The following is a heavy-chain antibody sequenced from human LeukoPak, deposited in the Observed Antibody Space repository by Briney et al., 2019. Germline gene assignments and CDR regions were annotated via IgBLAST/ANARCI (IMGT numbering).Heavy chain of an antibody. CDR1: GASISSYY. V-gene: IGHV4-59*01. CDR2: IFLSGST. D-gene: IGHD4-23*01. CDR3: ASSYGGPWYFDL. J-gene: IGHJ2*01. Sequence: PSETLSLTCTVSGASISSYYWSWIRQPPGRGLEWVGYIFLSGSTNHSPSLKNRVTISVDTSKNQFSLKLSSVTAADTAVYYCASSYGGPWYFDLWGRGTLVTVSS.